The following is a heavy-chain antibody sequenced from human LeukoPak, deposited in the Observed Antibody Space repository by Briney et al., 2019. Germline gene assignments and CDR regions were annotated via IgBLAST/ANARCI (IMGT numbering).Heavy chain of an antibody. CDR3: ARLGYCSSTSCLDY. D-gene: IGHD2-2*01. J-gene: IGHJ4*02. CDR2: IYYSGTT. Sequence: SETLSLTCTVSGGSISSSDYYWGWIRQPPGKGLEWIASIYYSGTTHYNPSLKSRVTISVDTSKNQFSLKLSSVTAADTAVYYCARLGYCSSTSCLDYWGQGTLVTVSS. CDR1: GGSISSSDYY. V-gene: IGHV4-39*07.